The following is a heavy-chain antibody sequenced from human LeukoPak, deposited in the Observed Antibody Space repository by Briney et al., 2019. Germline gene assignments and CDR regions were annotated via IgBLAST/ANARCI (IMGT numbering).Heavy chain of an antibody. CDR2: IYYSGST. Sequence: SETLSLTCTVSGGSISSSSYYWGWIRQPPGKGLEWIGSIYYSGSTYYNPSLKSRVTISVDTSKNQFSLKLSSVTAADTAVYYCARGDSGYGDYWGQGTLVTVSS. CDR1: GGSISSSSYY. D-gene: IGHD5-12*01. J-gene: IGHJ4*02. V-gene: IGHV4-39*07. CDR3: ARGDSGYGDY.